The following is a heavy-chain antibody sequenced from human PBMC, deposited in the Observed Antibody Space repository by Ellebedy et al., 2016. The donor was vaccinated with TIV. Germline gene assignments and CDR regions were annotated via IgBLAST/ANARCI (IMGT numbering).Heavy chain of an antibody. J-gene: IGHJ4*02. Sequence: AASVKVSCKTSGYSFTHYNIHWVRQAPGHGLEWMGIINPRSGSTTYAQKFQDRLTGTRTPSTTAVYMALTSLTSEDTATYFCASLGGFHDYWGQGTLVTVSS. CDR1: GYSFTHYN. D-gene: IGHD4-23*01. CDR3: ASLGGFHDY. V-gene: IGHV1-46*01. CDR2: INPRSGST.